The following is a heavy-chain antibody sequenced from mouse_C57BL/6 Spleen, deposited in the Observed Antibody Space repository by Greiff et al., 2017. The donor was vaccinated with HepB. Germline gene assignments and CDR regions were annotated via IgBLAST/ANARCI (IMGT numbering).Heavy chain of an antibody. D-gene: IGHD2-14*01. CDR3: ARRKLGSYWYFDV. Sequence: EVKLVESGPELVKPGASVKIPCKASGYTFTDYNMDWVKQSHGKSLEWIGDINPNNGGTSYNQKFKGKATLTVDKSSSTAYMELRSLTSEDTAVYYCARRKLGSYWYFDVWGTGTTVTVSS. J-gene: IGHJ1*03. CDR2: INPNNGGT. CDR1: GYTFTDYN. V-gene: IGHV1-18*01.